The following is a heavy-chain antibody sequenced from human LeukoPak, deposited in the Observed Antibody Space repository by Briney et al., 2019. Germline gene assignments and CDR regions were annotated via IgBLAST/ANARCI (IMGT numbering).Heavy chain of an antibody. J-gene: IGHJ4*02. V-gene: IGHV1-2*02. CDR2: INPNSGGT. CDR1: GYTFTGYY. CDR3: ARDGLYYDSSGYYQGY. D-gene: IGHD3-22*01. Sequence: ASVKVSCKASGYTFTGYYMHWVRQAPGQGLEWMGWINPNSGGTNYAQKFQGRVTMTRDTSISTAYMELSSLRSEDTAVYYCARDGLYYDSSGYYQGYWGQGTLVTVSS.